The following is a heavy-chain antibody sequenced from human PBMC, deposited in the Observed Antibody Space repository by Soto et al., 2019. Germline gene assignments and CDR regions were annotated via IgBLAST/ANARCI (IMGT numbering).Heavy chain of an antibody. CDR1: GFTFSSFP. Sequence: GGSLRLSCAASGFTFSSFPMHWVRQSPGKGLERVALISYDGSNKYYADSVKGRFTISRDNSKNTLYLQMNSLRAEDTALYYCAREGGVSGWYWGGDYWGQGTPVTVSS. CDR2: ISYDGSNK. J-gene: IGHJ4*02. CDR3: AREGGVSGWYWGGDY. V-gene: IGHV3-30-3*01. D-gene: IGHD6-19*01.